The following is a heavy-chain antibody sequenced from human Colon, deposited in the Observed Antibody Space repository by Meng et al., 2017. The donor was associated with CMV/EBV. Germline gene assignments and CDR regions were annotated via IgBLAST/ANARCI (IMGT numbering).Heavy chain of an antibody. CDR1: GFTFSDYG. CDR2: VLYDGSRK. D-gene: IGHD3-10*01. J-gene: IGHJ4*02. CDR3: AKDQCRG. Sequence: QVQLVESGGGVVQPGGSLRLSCAASGFTFSDYGMHWLRQAPGKGLEWVAFVLYDGSRKYYGDSVKGRFSISRDNSKNTLYLQMNSLRADDTAVYYCAKDQCRGWGQGTLVTVSS. V-gene: IGHV3-30*02.